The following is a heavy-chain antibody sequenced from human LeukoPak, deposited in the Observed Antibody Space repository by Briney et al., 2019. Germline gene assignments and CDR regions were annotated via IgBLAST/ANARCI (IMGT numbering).Heavy chain of an antibody. V-gene: IGHV1-2*02. CDR1: GYTFTGYY. J-gene: IGHJ5*02. CDR3: ARGAAAGSFTNWFDP. CDR2: INPNSGGT. Sequence: ASVKVSCKASGYTFTGYYMHWVRQAPGQGLEWMGWINPNSGGTNYAQKFQGRVTMTRDTSISTTYMELSSLRSEDTAVYYCARGAAAGSFTNWFDPWGQGTLVTVSS. D-gene: IGHD6-13*01.